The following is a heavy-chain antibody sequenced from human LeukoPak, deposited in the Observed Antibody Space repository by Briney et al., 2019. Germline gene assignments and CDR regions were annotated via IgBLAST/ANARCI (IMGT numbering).Heavy chain of an antibody. CDR2: IWYDGSNK. Sequence: PGGSLRLSCAASGFTFTSYGFHWVRQAPGKGLEWVAVIWYDGSNKYYVDSVKGRFTISRDNSKNTLYLQMNSLTAEDTAGYYCAKDGSGGGWKWFDPWGQGTLVTVSS. V-gene: IGHV3-33*06. J-gene: IGHJ5*02. D-gene: IGHD2-15*01. CDR3: AKDGSGGGWKWFDP. CDR1: GFTFTSYG.